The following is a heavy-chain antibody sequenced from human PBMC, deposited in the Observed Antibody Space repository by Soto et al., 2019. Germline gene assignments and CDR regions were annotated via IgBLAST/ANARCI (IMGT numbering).Heavy chain of an antibody. CDR2: ISGSDDST. CDR3: AKRSSSSTFDY. Sequence: EVQLLESGGGLVQPGESLRLSCAASGFTFSSYAMSWVRQAPGKGLEWGSVISGSDDSTYYADSVKGRFTISRDNSKNTLYLQMTSLRAEDTAVYYCAKRSSSSTFDYWGQGTLVTVSS. CDR1: GFTFSSYA. V-gene: IGHV3-23*01. D-gene: IGHD6-6*01. J-gene: IGHJ4*02.